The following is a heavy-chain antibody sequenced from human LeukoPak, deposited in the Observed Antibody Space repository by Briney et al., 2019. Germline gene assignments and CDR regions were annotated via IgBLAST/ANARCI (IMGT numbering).Heavy chain of an antibody. CDR3: AGPSMRELEGPDAFDI. Sequence: SETLSPTCTVSGGSISSSSYYWGWIRQPPGKGLEWIGSIYYSGSTYYNPSLKSQVTISVDTSKNQFSLKLSSVTAADTAVYYCAGPSMRELEGPDAFDIWGQGTMVTVSS. CDR1: GGSISSSSYY. D-gene: IGHD1-26*01. V-gene: IGHV4-39*07. J-gene: IGHJ3*02. CDR2: IYYSGST.